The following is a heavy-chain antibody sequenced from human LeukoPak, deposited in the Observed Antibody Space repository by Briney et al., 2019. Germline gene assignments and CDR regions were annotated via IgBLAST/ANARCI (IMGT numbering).Heavy chain of an antibody. CDR3: ARDGIAVAGTQDY. J-gene: IGHJ4*02. V-gene: IGHV1-58*02. D-gene: IGHD6-19*01. Sequence: GAPVKVSCKASGFTFSNSAMQWVRQARGQRLEWIGWIIVGSGKTHYAQKFQGRVTMTRDTSTSTIYVELSSLRSEDTAVYYCARDGIAVAGTQDYWGQGTLVTVSS. CDR1: GFTFSNSA. CDR2: IIVGSGKT.